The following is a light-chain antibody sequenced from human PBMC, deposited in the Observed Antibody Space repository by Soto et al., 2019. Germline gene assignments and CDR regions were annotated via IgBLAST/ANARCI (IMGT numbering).Light chain of an antibody. V-gene: IGKV2-30*01. CDR1: QGLVYGNGYTF. CDR2: KAS. Sequence: DVVLSQSPLSLPVTLGQPASIXXRAXQGLVYGNGYTFLSWFFQRPGQSPRXXIYKASNRDSGVPDRFSGSGSGTDFTLHISRVEAEDVGVYYCLQYTHWPHTFGQGTRLEIK. CDR3: LQYTHWPHT. J-gene: IGKJ5*01.